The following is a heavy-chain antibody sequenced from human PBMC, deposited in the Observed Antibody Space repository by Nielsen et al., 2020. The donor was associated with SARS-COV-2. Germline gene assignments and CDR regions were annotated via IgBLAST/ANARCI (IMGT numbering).Heavy chain of an antibody. CDR2: IRSEANDYAT. CDR3: AAVGDFLVGATSFDY. CDR1: GFTFSGSA. Sequence: GGSLRLSCAVSGFTFSGSALHWVRQAPGKGLEWVGRIRSEANDYATAYAASVKGRFTISRDDSKNTTYLQLYRLKTEDTAVYYCAAVGDFLVGATSFDYWGQGTLVTVSS. J-gene: IGHJ4*02. V-gene: IGHV3-73*01. D-gene: IGHD1-26*01.